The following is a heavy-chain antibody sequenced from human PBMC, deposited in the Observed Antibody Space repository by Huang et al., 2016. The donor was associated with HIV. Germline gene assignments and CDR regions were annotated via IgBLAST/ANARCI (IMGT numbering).Heavy chain of an antibody. CDR3: VRDRPYGAYTMPDFDY. J-gene: IGHJ4*02. CDR2: VSAYKGQT. V-gene: IGHV1-18*01. D-gene: IGHD2-8*01. Sequence: VQLVQSGPEVQKPGASVRVSCKASGYTFANYGITWVRQAPGQGLAWRGGVSAYKGQTNYAQKFHGRVTMTTDTSTSIAYMGLRSLTSDDTAIYYCVRDRPYGAYTMPDFDYWGQGTLVAVSS. CDR1: GYTFANYG.